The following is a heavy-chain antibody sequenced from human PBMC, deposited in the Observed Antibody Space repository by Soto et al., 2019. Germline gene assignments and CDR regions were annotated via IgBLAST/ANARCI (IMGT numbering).Heavy chain of an antibody. V-gene: IGHV3-21*01. D-gene: IGHD1-7*01. CDR1: GFTFSSYS. CDR3: AGVELQVYYYYYMDV. Sequence: EVQLVESGGGLVKPGGSLRLSCAASGFTFSSYSMNWVRQAPGKGLEWVSSISSSSRYIYYADSVKGRFTISRDNAKNSLYLQMNSLRAEDTAVYYCAGVELQVYYYYYMDVWGKGTTVTVSS. J-gene: IGHJ6*03. CDR2: ISSSSRYI.